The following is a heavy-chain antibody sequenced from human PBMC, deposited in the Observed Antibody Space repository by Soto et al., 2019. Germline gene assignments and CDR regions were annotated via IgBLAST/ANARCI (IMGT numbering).Heavy chain of an antibody. CDR2: FYASGSI. CDR3: ARMYSSGSGWFHP. J-gene: IGHJ5*02. CDR1: GYSITAGGYY. V-gene: IGHV4-31*03. Sequence: SETLSLTCFVSGYSITAGGYYWSWIRHHPGKGLEWIGSFYASGSIIYNPSLRSRVSISGDTSSNQFSMSLTSVTAADTARYYCARMYSSGSGWFHPWGQGTLVTVSS. D-gene: IGHD6-19*01.